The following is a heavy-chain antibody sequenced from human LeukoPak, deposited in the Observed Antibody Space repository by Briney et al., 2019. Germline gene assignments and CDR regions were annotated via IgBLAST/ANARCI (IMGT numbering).Heavy chain of an antibody. Sequence: GSLRLSCAASGVTFSSFAMHWVRQAPGKGLEWVAVISYHGRDTYYADSVKGRFTISRDNSKNTLYLQLNSLGAEDTAVYYCARGGRGWYFDLWGRGTLVTVSS. CDR2: ISYHGRDT. CDR1: GVTFSSFA. D-gene: IGHD3-16*01. V-gene: IGHV3-30*04. CDR3: ARGGRGWYFDL. J-gene: IGHJ2*01.